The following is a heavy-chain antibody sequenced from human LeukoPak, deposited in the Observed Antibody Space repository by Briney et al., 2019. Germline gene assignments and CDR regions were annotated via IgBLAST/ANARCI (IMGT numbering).Heavy chain of an antibody. V-gene: IGHV3-30-3*01. CDR3: AREGSDSSSGRFDY. D-gene: IGHD6-6*01. CDR1: GFAFGSYA. J-gene: IGHJ4*02. CDR2: ISHDGDNT. Sequence: GGSLRLSCEASGFAFGSYAMHWVRQAPGRGLEWVAVISHDGDNTNSGESVRGRFTLSRDNLKNTLYLQMNSLRGEDTALYYCAREGSDSSSGRFDYWGQGTLVTVSS.